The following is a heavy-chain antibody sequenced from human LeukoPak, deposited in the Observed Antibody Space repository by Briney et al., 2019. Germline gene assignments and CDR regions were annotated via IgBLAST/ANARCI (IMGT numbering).Heavy chain of an antibody. CDR2: IYYSGST. J-gene: IGHJ3*02. V-gene: IGHV4-59*12. Sequence: SETLSLTCTVSGGSISSYYWSWIRQPPGKGLEWIGYIYYSGSTNYNPSLKSRVTISVDTSKNQFSLKLSSVTAADTAVYYCAREPSIAVAEVAFDIWGQGTMVTVSS. CDR3: AREPSIAVAEVAFDI. CDR1: GGSISSYY. D-gene: IGHD6-19*01.